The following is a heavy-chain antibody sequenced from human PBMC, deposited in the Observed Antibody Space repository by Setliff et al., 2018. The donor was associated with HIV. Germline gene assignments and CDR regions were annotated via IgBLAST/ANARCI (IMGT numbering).Heavy chain of an antibody. CDR2: ISGSGGST. CDR3: ARPNYYDSSGSFDY. D-gene: IGHD3-22*01. J-gene: IGHJ4*02. Sequence: GSLRLSCAASGFTFSNYAMSWVRQAPGKGLEWVSAISGSGGSTYYADSVKGRFTISRDNSKNTLYLQMNSLRAEDTAVYYCARPNYYDSSGSFDYWGQETLVTVSS. CDR1: GFTFSNYA. V-gene: IGHV3-23*01.